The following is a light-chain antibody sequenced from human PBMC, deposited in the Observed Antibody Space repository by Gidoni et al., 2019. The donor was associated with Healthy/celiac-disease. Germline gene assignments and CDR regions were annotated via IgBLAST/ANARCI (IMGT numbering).Light chain of an antibody. CDR3: QQYNSYSG. CDR1: QSISSW. Sequence: DIQMTQSPSTLSASVGDRVTITCRASQSISSWLAWYQQKPGKAPKVLIDKASSLESGVPSRFSGSGSGTEFTLTISSLQADDFATYYCQQYNSYSGFGQGTKVEIK. CDR2: KAS. V-gene: IGKV1-5*03. J-gene: IGKJ1*01.